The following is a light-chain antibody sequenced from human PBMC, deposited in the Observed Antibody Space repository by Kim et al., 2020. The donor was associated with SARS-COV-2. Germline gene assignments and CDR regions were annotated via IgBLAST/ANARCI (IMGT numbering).Light chain of an antibody. CDR1: SGHSSYA. CDR3: QTWGPDIGV. Sequence: QPVLTQSPSASASLGASVKLTCTLSSGHSSYAIAWHQQQPEKGPRYLMKVNSDGSHSKGDGIPDRFSGSSSGAERYLTISSLQAEDEADYYCQTWGPDIGVFGGGTQLTVL. CDR2: VNSDGSH. V-gene: IGLV4-69*01. J-gene: IGLJ3*02.